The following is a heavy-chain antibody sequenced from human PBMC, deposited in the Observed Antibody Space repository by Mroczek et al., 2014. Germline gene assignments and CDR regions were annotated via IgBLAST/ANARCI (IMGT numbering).Heavy chain of an antibody. D-gene: IGHD2-15*01. Sequence: QVQLVESGGGVVQPGRSLRLSCAASGFTFSSYAMHWVRQAPGKGLEWVAVISYDGSNKYYADSVKGRFTISRDNSKNTLYLQMNSLRAEGTAVYYCARGAPRGIVVVVAASFDYVGPGNPWSPSP. CDR2: ISYDGSNK. CDR3: ARGAPRGIVVVVAASFDY. V-gene: IGHV3-30-3*01. CDR1: GFTFSSYA. J-gene: IGHJ4*02.